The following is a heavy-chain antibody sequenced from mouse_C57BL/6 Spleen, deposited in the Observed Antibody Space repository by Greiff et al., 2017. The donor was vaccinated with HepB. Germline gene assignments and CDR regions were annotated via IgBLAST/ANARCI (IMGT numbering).Heavy chain of an antibody. J-gene: IGHJ4*01. CDR3: AKGIIYSAMDY. CDR2: ISSGICTI. D-gene: IGHD2-4*01. CDR1: GFTFSDYG. V-gene: IGHV5-17*01. Sequence: DVKLVESGGGLVKPGGSLKLSCAASGFTFSDYGMHWVRQAPEKGLEWVAYISSGICTIYYADTVKGRFTISRDNAKNTLFLQMTSLRSEDTAMYYCAKGIIYSAMDYWGQGTSVTVSS.